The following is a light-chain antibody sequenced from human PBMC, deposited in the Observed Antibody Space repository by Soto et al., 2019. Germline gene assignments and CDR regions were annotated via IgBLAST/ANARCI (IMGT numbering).Light chain of an antibody. Sequence: DIQMTQSPSSLSASVGDRVTITCRAIQSMSTYLNWFQQKLGKAPKVLIYRASSLQSGVPLRFNGSGSGTNFTLTINSLQPEDYATYYCQQRYSVPLTFGGGTKVEIK. CDR1: QSMSTY. CDR2: RAS. CDR3: QQRYSVPLT. V-gene: IGKV1-39*01. J-gene: IGKJ4*01.